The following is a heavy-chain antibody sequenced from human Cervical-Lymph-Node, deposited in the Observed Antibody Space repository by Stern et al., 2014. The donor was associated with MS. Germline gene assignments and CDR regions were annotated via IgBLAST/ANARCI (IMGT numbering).Heavy chain of an antibody. V-gene: IGHV4-59*12. CDR1: GGSIRDSY. J-gene: IGHJ3*02. CDR2: VSYSGST. Sequence: QLQLQESGPGLVKPSETLSLTCIVSGGSIRDSYWSWIRQPPGKGLEWIGYVSYSGSTNYNPSLMSLGTISVDTSQNQFSLRLISVTAADTAVYYCARKLNRGSYYDVFDIWGQGTMVTVSS. CDR3: ARKLNRGSYYDVFDI. D-gene: IGHD1-26*01.